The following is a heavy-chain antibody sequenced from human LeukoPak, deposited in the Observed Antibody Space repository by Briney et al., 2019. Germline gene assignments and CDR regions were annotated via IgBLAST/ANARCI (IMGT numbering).Heavy chain of an antibody. J-gene: IGHJ4*02. V-gene: IGHV3-53*01. CDR1: GFIVSGNY. CDR2: LYSHGTT. CDR3: ARGGLGSSSWDYFDY. D-gene: IGHD6-13*01. Sequence: GGSLRLSCAVSGFIVSGNYMSXXXQAPGKGLEXXXXLYSHGTTYYADSVKGRFTISRDNSKNTLYLQMNSLRAEDTAVYFCARGGLGSSSWDYFDYWGQGTLVTVSS.